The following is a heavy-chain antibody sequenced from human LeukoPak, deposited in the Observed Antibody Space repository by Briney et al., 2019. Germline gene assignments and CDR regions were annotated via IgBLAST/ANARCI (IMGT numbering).Heavy chain of an antibody. Sequence: GRSLRLSCAASGFTFSSYGMHWVRQAPGKGLEWVAVISYDGSNKYYADSAKGRFTISRDNSKNTLYLQMNSLRAEDTAVYYCAKLGDYGSGSYNYWGQGTLVTVSS. CDR2: ISYDGSNK. CDR1: GFTFSSYG. D-gene: IGHD3-10*01. V-gene: IGHV3-30*18. CDR3: AKLGDYGSGSYNY. J-gene: IGHJ4*02.